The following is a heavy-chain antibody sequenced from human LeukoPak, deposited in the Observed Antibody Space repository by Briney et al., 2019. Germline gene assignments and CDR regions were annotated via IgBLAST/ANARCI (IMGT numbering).Heavy chain of an antibody. D-gene: IGHD6-13*01. V-gene: IGHV1-2*02. CDR2: INPNSGGT. CDR1: GYTFTGYY. CDR3: AIAPPIAAAGSIYFQH. J-gene: IGHJ1*01. Sequence: GASVKVSCKASGYTFTGYYMHWVRQAPGQGLEWMGWINPNSGGTNYAQKFQGRVTMTRDTSISAAYMELSRLRSDDTAAYYCAIAPPIAAAGSIYFQHWGQGTLVTVSS.